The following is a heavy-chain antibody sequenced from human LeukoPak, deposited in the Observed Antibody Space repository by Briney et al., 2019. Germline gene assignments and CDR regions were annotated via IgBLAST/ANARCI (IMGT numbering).Heavy chain of an antibody. CDR1: GGFISSGTHY. V-gene: IGHV4-61*02. J-gene: IGHJ5*02. Sequence: SETLSLTCDVSGGFISSGTHYWTWVRQPVGKGLEWLGRVFTSGNPTYNSSLKSRLTISIDKSKNQFSLKLSSVTAADTAVYYCARHTIAWLGCPLVSTHQHCPNWFDPWGQGTLVTVSS. CDR2: VFTSGNP. D-gene: IGHD3-9*01. CDR3: ARHTIAWLGCPLVSTHQHCPNWFDP.